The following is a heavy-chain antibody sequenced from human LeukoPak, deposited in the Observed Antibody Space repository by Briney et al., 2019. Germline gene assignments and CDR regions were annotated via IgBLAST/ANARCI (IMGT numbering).Heavy chain of an antibody. D-gene: IGHD3-10*01. CDR3: STDSGRSYFYFDF. CDR2: IRPETGEP. V-gene: IGHV1-24*01. CDR1: GFGLSVLS. J-gene: IGHJ4*02. Sequence: ASVKISCKISGFGLSVLSIHWMRQAPGKGLEWVGGIRPETGEPIFAQKFRGRVTITEDTFTDTGYLELRGLTSEDTAVYYCSTDSGRSYFYFDFWGQGTLVTVSS.